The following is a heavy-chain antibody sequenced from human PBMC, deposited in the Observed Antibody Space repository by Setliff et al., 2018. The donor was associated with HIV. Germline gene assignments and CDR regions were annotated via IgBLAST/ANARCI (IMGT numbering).Heavy chain of an antibody. J-gene: IGHJ4*02. CDR1: GGSFNDYC. V-gene: IGHV4-34*01. CDR2: LDHRGST. Sequence: SETLSLTCAVYGGSFNDYCWPWLRQPPGKGLEWIGELDHRGSTKYNASLKSRGPISIDTSKNQISQKLSSVPAADTAVDYCARGLNYYGSGSYLPFGYWGQGTLVTVSS. D-gene: IGHD3-10*01. CDR3: ARGLNYYGSGSYLPFGY.